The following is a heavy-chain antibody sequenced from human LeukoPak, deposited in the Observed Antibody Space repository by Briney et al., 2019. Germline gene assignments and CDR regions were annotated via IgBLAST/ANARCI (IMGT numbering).Heavy chain of an antibody. J-gene: IGHJ5*02. D-gene: IGHD3-10*01. Sequence: ASVKVSCKASGYTFTGYYMHWVRQAPGQGLEWMGWINPNSGSTNYAQKFQGRVTLTRDTSISTAYMELSRLRSDDTAVYYCATAGPRLNWFDPWGQGTLVTVSS. CDR2: INPNSGST. V-gene: IGHV1-2*02. CDR1: GYTFTGYY. CDR3: ATAGPRLNWFDP.